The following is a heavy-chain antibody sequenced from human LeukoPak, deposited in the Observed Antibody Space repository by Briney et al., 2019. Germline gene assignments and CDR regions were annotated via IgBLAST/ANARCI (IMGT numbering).Heavy chain of an antibody. CDR2: IYPGDSDT. Sequence: GAPLQTSSKGAGYSLTSYWICCVRPMPGKLQEWMEIIYPGDSDTRHSPSFQGQVTISADKSISTAYLQWSSLKAWDTVMYYCARHRNSYYYMDVWGKGTTVTVSS. V-gene: IGHV5-51*01. J-gene: IGHJ6*03. CDR1: GYSLTSYW. CDR3: ARHRNSYYYMDV. D-gene: IGHD2/OR15-2a*01.